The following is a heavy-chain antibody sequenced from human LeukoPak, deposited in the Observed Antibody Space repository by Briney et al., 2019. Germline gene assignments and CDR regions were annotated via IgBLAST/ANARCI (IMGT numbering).Heavy chain of an antibody. CDR2: FDPEDGET. Sequence: GASVKVSCKVSGYTLTELSMRWVRQAPGKGLEWMGGFDPEDGETIYAQKFQGRVTMTEDTSTDTAYMELSSLRSEDTAVYYCATGDYPDRYSNYVVYWGQGTLVTVSS. CDR3: ATGDYPDRYSNYVVY. CDR1: GYTLTELS. J-gene: IGHJ4*02. V-gene: IGHV1-24*01. D-gene: IGHD4-11*01.